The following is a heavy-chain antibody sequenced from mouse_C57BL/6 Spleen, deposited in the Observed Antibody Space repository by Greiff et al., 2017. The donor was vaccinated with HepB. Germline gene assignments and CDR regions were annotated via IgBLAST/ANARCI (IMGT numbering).Heavy chain of an antibody. D-gene: IGHD1-1*01. CDR1: GFTFSSYT. CDR3: ASSLTTVVAKMDY. Sequence: EVKLVESGGGLVKPGGSLKLSCAASGFTFSSYTMSWVRQTPEKRLEWVATISGGGGNTYYPDSVKGRFTISRDKAKNTLYLQMSSLMSEDTALYCCASSLTTVVAKMDYWGQGTSVTVSS. J-gene: IGHJ4*01. CDR2: ISGGGGNT. V-gene: IGHV5-9*01.